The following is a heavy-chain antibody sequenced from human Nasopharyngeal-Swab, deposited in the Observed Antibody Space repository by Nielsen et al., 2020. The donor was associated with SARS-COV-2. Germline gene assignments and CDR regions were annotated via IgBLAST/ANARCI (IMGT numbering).Heavy chain of an antibody. J-gene: IGHJ3*02. Sequence: GESLKISCAASGFTFSNAWMSWIRQAPGKGLEWVSYISSSGSTIYYADSVKGRFTISRDNSKNTLYLQMNSLRAEDTAVYYCARDSASSSYNVLRFLEWLPYDAFDIWGQGTMVTVSS. D-gene: IGHD3-3*01. CDR3: ARDSASSSYNVLRFLEWLPYDAFDI. V-gene: IGHV3-11*04. CDR2: ISSSGSTI. CDR1: GFTFSNAW.